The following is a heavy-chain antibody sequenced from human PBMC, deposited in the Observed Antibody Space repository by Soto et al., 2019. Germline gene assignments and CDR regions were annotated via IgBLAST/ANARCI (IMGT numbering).Heavy chain of an antibody. J-gene: IGHJ6*02. CDR1: GFTFSDYY. V-gene: IGHV3-11*01. D-gene: IGHD2-2*01. CDR2: ISSSGSTI. CDR3: ARDLRYCTSTSCFYGMDV. Sequence: PGGSLRLSCAASGFTFSDYYMSWIRQAPGKGLEWVSYISSSGSTIYYADSVKGRFTISRDNAKNSLYLQMNSLRAEDTAVYYCARDLRYCTSTSCFYGMDVWGQGTKVTVYS.